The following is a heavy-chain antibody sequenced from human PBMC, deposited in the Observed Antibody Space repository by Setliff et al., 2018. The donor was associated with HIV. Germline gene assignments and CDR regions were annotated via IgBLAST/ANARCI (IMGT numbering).Heavy chain of an antibody. CDR2: INSDGSSA. V-gene: IGHV3-74*01. Sequence: GGSLRLSCAASGFTFSTAWMHWVRQAPGKGLVWVSRINSDGSSAIYADSVKGRFTFSRDNAKNTLYLQMDSLTAEDTAVYYCARGNGGAGPTTFDCWGQGTLVTVSS. J-gene: IGHJ4*02. D-gene: IGHD7-27*01. CDR3: ARGNGGAGPTTFDC. CDR1: GFTFSTAW.